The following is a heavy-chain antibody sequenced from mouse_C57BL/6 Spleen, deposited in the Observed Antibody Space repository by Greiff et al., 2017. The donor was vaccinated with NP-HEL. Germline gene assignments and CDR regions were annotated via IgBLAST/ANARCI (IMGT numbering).Heavy chain of an antibody. CDR3: AQGDYGYDVPYAMDY. CDR2: INPNYGTT. J-gene: IGHJ4*01. V-gene: IGHV1-39*01. D-gene: IGHD2-2*01. CDR1: GYSFTDYN. Sequence: SQLQQSGPELVKPGASVKISCKASGYSFTDYNMNWVKQSNGKSLEWIGVINPNYGTTSYNQKFKGKATLTVDQSSSTAYMQLNSLTSEDSAVYYCAQGDYGYDVPYAMDYWGQGTSVTVSS.